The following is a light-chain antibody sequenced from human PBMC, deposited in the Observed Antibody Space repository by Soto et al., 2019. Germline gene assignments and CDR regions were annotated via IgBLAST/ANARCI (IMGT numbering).Light chain of an antibody. Sequence: EIVMTQSPATLSVSPGERATLSCRASQSVSSNLAWYQQKPGQAPRLLIYGASTRATGIPARFSGSESGTEFTLTISSLQSEDFAVYYCQQSNNWLSWTFGQGTKVDIK. J-gene: IGKJ1*01. CDR3: QQSNNWLSWT. CDR1: QSVSSN. CDR2: GAS. V-gene: IGKV3-15*01.